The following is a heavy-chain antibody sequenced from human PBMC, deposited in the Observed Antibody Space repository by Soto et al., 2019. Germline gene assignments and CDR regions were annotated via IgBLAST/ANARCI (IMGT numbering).Heavy chain of an antibody. CDR2: IYHSGST. D-gene: IGHD2-8*01. Sequence: PSETLSLTCAVSGYSISSGYYWGWIRQPPGKGLEWIGSIYHSGSTYYNPSLKSRVTISVDTSKNQFSLKLSSVTAADTAVYYCARHCTNGVCPFDYWGQGTLVTVSS. V-gene: IGHV4-38-2*01. J-gene: IGHJ4*02. CDR1: GYSISSGYY. CDR3: ARHCTNGVCPFDY.